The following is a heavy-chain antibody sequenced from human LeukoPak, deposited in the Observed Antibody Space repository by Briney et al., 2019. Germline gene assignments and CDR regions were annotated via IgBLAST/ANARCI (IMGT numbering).Heavy chain of an antibody. Sequence: GGSLRLSCAASGFTFSSYAMHWVRQAPGKGLEWVAVISYDGSNKYYADSVKGRFTISRDNSKNTLYLQMNSLRAEDTAVYYCAKDETGKFDYWGQGTLVTVSS. CDR3: AKDETGKFDY. D-gene: IGHD3-9*01. CDR2: ISYDGSNK. V-gene: IGHV3-30-3*01. CDR1: GFTFSSYA. J-gene: IGHJ4*02.